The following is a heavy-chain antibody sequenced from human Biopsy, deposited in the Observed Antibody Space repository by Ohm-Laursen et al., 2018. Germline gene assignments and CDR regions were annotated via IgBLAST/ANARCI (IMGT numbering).Heavy chain of an antibody. D-gene: IGHD2-21*01. CDR3: VRSALAGEDYSYLDS. J-gene: IGHJ4*02. CDR1: GYTFTYPY. CDR2: ITPYNGNT. V-gene: IGHV1-45*02. Sequence: GASVKVSCKVSGYTFTYPYLHWVRQAPGQGIEWMGWITPYNGNTNYAQKFRDRLTITRDTLDPIYMELRGLRSEDTAIYYCVRSALAGEDYSYLDSWGQGTPVTVSS.